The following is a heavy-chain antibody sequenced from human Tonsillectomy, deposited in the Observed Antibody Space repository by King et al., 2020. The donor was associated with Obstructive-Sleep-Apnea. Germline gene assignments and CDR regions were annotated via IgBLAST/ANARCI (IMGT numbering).Heavy chain of an antibody. D-gene: IGHD6-13*01. V-gene: IGHV3-30*04. Sequence: VQLVESGGGVVQPGGSLRLSCAASGFTLSDYAVHWVRQAPGKGLEWVAVISFDGSNKFYVDSVKGRFTISRDNSKNTLHLQMNSLRPEDTAVYYCVRDWFSSSWTWFDPWGQGTLVTVSS. CDR3: VRDWFSSSWTWFDP. CDR1: GFTLSDYA. J-gene: IGHJ5*02. CDR2: ISFDGSNK.